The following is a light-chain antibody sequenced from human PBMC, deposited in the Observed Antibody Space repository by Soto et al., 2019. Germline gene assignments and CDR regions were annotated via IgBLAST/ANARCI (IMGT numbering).Light chain of an antibody. Sequence: QSVLTQPASVSGSPGQSITISCTGTSSDVGGYNYVSWYQLHPGKAPKLIIYEVNNRPSGLSNRFSGSKSGNTASLTISGLQAEDEGDYYCSSYTSDTSPYVFGTGTRSPS. CDR3: SSYTSDTSPYV. J-gene: IGLJ1*01. CDR1: SSDVGGYNY. CDR2: EVN. V-gene: IGLV2-14*01.